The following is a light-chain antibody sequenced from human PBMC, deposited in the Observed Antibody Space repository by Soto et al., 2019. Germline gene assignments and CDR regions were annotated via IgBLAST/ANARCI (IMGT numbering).Light chain of an antibody. Sequence: QSVLTQPPSASGTPGQRVTISCSGSSSNIGSNYVYWYQQLPGTAPKLLIFSNNQRPSGVPDRVSGSKSGTSASLAISGLRSEDEADYYCAAWDDSLSGRWVFGGGTKVTVL. V-gene: IGLV1-47*02. J-gene: IGLJ3*02. CDR1: SSNIGSNY. CDR2: SNN. CDR3: AAWDDSLSGRWV.